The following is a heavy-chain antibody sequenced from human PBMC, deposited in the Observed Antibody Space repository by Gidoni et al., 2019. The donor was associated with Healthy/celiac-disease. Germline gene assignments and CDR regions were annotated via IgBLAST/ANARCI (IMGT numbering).Heavy chain of an antibody. CDR2: IGTAGDT. J-gene: IGHJ5*02. Sequence: EVQLVESGGGLVQPGGSLRLSCAASGFPFSSYDMHWVRQATGKGLEWVSAIGTAGDTYYPGSVKGRFTSSRENAKNSLYLQMNSLRAGDTAVYYCARDRVTMVRGVISYNWFDPWGQGTLVTVSS. V-gene: IGHV3-13*01. D-gene: IGHD3-10*01. CDR1: GFPFSSYD. CDR3: ARDRVTMVRGVISYNWFDP.